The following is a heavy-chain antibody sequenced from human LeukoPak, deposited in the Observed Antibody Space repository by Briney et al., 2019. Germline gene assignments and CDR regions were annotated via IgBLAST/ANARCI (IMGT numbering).Heavy chain of an antibody. J-gene: IGHJ4*02. CDR2: IYSGGST. CDR3: AREVLGWEYYFDY. Sequence: PGGSLRLSCAASGFTVSSNYMSWVRQAPGKGLEWVSVIYSGGSTYYADSVKGRFTISRDNSKNTLYLQMNSLRAEDTAVYYCAREVLGWEYYFDYWGQGTLVTVPS. V-gene: IGHV3-66*01. D-gene: IGHD3-10*01. CDR1: GFTVSSNY.